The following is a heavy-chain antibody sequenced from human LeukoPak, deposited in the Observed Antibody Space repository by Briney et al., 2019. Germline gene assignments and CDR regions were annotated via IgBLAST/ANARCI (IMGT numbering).Heavy chain of an antibody. CDR1: GFTFPNYW. D-gene: IGHD1-26*01. CDR2: ISSSSSYI. V-gene: IGHV3-21*01. Sequence: GGSLRLSCAASGFTFPNYWMSWVRQAPGKGLEWVSCISSSSSYIYHADSVKGRFTISRDNAKNSLYLQMNSLRAEDTAVYYCARDLGSHEDYFDYWGQGTLVTVSS. CDR3: ARDLGSHEDYFDY. J-gene: IGHJ4*02.